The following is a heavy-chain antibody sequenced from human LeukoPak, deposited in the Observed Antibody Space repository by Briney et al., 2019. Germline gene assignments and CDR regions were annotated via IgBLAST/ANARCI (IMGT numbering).Heavy chain of an antibody. D-gene: IGHD2-21*02. CDR2: ISAYNGNT. CDR3: ARDYLAYCGGDCYSGYDY. CDR1: GYTFTSYG. V-gene: IGHV1-18*01. Sequence: ASVKVSCKASGYTFTSYGISWVRPAPGQGLEWMGWISAYNGNTNYAQKLQGRVTMTTDTSTSTAYLKLRSLRSDDTAVYYCARDYLAYCGGDCYSGYDYWGQGTLVTVSS. J-gene: IGHJ4*02.